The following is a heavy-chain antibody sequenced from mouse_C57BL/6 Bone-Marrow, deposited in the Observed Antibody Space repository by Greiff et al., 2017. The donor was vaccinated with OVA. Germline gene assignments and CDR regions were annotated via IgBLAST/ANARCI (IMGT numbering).Heavy chain of an antibody. CDR2: IHPNSGST. D-gene: IGHD2-3*01. Sequence: QVHVKQPGAELVKPGASVKLSCKASGYTFTSYWMHWVKQRPGQGLEWIGMIHPNSGSTNYNEKFKSKATLTVDKSSSTAYMQLSSLTSEDSAVYYCARGYYEAMDYWGQGTSVTVSS. CDR1: GYTFTSYW. CDR3: ARGYYEAMDY. V-gene: IGHV1-64*01. J-gene: IGHJ4*01.